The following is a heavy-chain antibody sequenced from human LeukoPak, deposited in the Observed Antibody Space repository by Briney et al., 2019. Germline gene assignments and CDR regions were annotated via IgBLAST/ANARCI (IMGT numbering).Heavy chain of an antibody. J-gene: IGHJ4*02. D-gene: IGHD3-22*01. CDR2: IYPGDSDT. V-gene: IGHV5-51*01. CDR3: ARRSKASYYYDSSGATDY. Sequence: GESLKISCKGSGYSFTSYWIGWVRQMPGKGLEWMGIIYPGDSDTRYSPSFQGQVTISADKSISTAYLQWSSLKASDTAMYYCARRSKASYYYDSSGATDYWGQGTLVTVSS. CDR1: GYSFTSYW.